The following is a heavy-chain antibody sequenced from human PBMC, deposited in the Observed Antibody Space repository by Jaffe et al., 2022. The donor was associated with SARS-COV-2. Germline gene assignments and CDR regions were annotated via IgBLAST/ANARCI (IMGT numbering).Heavy chain of an antibody. J-gene: IGHJ4*02. D-gene: IGHD1-1*01. CDR2: ISGSGATT. V-gene: IGHV3-23*04. CDR3: AKYIQGGTGYLDH. CDR1: GFSFAGHA. Sequence: EVQLVESGGNFVQPGGSLRLSCGASGFSFAGHAMAWVRQAPGKGLEWVASISGSGATTYYAASVEGRFTISRENSKNTLSVQMNGLGVGDTAIYYCAKYIQGGTGYLDHWGQGILVTVSS.